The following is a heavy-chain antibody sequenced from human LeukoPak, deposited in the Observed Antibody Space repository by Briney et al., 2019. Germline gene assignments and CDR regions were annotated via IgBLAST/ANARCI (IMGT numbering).Heavy chain of an antibody. Sequence: ASVKVSCKASGYTFTSYYMHWVRQAPGQGLEWMGWINPNSGGTNYAQKFQGRVTMTRDTSISTAYMELSRLRSDDTAVYYCARGDCSSTSCYVDFDPWGQGTLVTVSS. CDR1: GYTFTSYY. CDR2: INPNSGGT. V-gene: IGHV1-2*02. CDR3: ARGDCSSTSCYVDFDP. D-gene: IGHD2-2*01. J-gene: IGHJ5*02.